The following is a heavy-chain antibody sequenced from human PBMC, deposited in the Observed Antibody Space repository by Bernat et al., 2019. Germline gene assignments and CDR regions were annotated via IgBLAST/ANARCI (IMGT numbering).Heavy chain of an antibody. CDR1: GGTFSNYA. J-gene: IGHJ3*02. Sequence: QVQLVQSGAEVKKPGASVKVSCKASGGTFSNYAISWVRQAPGQGLEWMGRISAILGIANYAQKFQGRVTMTTDKSTSTAYMELSSLRSEDTAVYYCELPWFTAVRVLDAFDIWGQGTMVTVSS. V-gene: IGHV1-69*02. D-gene: IGHD3-10*01. CDR2: ISAILGIA. CDR3: ELPWFTAVRVLDAFDI.